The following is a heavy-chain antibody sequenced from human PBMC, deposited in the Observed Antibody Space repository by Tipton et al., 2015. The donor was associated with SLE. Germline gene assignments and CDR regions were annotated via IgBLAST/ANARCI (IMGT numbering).Heavy chain of an antibody. CDR2: ITYDGSTQ. J-gene: IGHJ6*02. V-gene: IGHV3-30*19. CDR1: GFNFWNFA. Sequence: SLRLSCTVSGFNFWNFAMHWVRQAPGKGLQWVALITYDGSTQYYDDSLKGRFTISRDNSKNTLYLQMNSLTGEDTAIYYCAKEMTGYYPKYWGQGTTVTVSS. CDR3: AKEMTGYYPKY. D-gene: IGHD1-26*01.